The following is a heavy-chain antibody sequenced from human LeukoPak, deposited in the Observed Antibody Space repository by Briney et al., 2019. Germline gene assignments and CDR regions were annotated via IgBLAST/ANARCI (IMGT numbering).Heavy chain of an antibody. V-gene: IGHV1-24*01. CDR3: ARTSHYVDIAATIPYGIYYFDY. Sequence: ASVKVSCKVSGYTLTELSMHWVRQAPGKGLEWMGGFDPEDGEAISAQKFQGRVTMTEDTSTDTAYMELSGLRSEDTAVYNCARTSHYVDIAATIPYGIYYFDYWGQGTLVTVSS. CDR1: GYTLTELS. J-gene: IGHJ4*02. D-gene: IGHD5-12*01. CDR2: FDPEDGEA.